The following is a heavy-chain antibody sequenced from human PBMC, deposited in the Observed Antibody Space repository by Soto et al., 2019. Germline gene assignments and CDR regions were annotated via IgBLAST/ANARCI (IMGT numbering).Heavy chain of an antibody. D-gene: IGHD2-2*01. Sequence: PSETLSLTCAVSGGSISSSNWWSWVRQPPGKGLEWIGEIYHSGSTNYNPSLKSRVTISVDKSKNQFSLKLSSATAADTAVYYCATGRSEVVPGAMDTWGQGTLVTVSS. CDR2: IYHSGST. CDR3: ATGRSEVVPGAMDT. J-gene: IGHJ5*02. V-gene: IGHV4-4*02. CDR1: GGSISSSNW.